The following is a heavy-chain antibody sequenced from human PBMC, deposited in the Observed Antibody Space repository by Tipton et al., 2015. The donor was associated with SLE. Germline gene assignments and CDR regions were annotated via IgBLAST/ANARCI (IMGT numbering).Heavy chain of an antibody. CDR2: IYTNENT. J-gene: IGHJ2*01. CDR1: GGSISNHY. D-gene: IGHD4-11*01. CDR3: AREFLNPVTTVHYYFDL. V-gene: IGHV4-4*07. Sequence: TLSLTCTVSGGSISNHYWSWIRQPAGGGLEWIGRIYTNENTNYNPSPKSRVTMSVDTSKNHFSLRLISVTAADTAVYYCAREFLNPVTTVHYYFDLWGRGTLVTVSS.